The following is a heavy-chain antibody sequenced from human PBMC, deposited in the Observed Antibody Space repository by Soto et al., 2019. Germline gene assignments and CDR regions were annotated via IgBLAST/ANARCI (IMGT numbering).Heavy chain of an antibody. CDR3: ARRQDDFWSGYYLGSNYGMDV. D-gene: IGHD3-3*01. Sequence: SETLSLTCTVSGGSISSSSYYWGWIRQPPGKGLEWIGSIYYSGSTYYNPSLKSRVTISVDTSKNQFSLKLSSVTAADTAVYYCARRQDDFWSGYYLGSNYGMDVWGQGTTLTVSS. V-gene: IGHV4-39*01. J-gene: IGHJ6*02. CDR2: IYYSGST. CDR1: GGSISSSSYY.